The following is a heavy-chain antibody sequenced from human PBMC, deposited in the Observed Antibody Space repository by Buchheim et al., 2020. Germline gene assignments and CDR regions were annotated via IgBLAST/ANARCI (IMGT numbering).Heavy chain of an antibody. CDR3: ARERLRVVVVPAALDY. CDR1: GGSFSGYY. Sequence: QVQLQQWGAGLLKPSETLSLTCAVYGGSFSGYYWSWIRQPPGKGLEWIGEINHSGSTNYNPSLNSRVTISVDTSNNQFSLKLSSVTAADTAAYYCARERLRVVVVPAALDYWGQGTL. D-gene: IGHD2-2*01. V-gene: IGHV4-34*01. CDR2: INHSGST. J-gene: IGHJ4*02.